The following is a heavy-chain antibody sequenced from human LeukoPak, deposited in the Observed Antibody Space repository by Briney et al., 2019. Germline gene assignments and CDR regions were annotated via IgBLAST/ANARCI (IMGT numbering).Heavy chain of an antibody. CDR3: ARVDSSGYPTFNY. CDR1: GGTFSSYA. Sequence: ASVKVSCKASGGTFSSYAISWVRQAPGQGLEWMGGIIPIFGTANYAQKFQGRVTITTDESTSTAYMELSSLRSEDTAVYYCARVDSSGYPTFNYWGQGTLVTVSS. J-gene: IGHJ4*02. D-gene: IGHD3-22*01. V-gene: IGHV1-69*05. CDR2: IIPIFGTA.